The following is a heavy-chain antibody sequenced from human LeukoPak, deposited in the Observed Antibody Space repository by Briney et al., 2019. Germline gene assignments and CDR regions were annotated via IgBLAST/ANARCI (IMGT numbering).Heavy chain of an antibody. CDR2: ISSSSSYI. J-gene: IGHJ3*02. V-gene: IGHV3-21*01. CDR3: ARDESPNLFAFDI. CDR1: GFTFSSYS. D-gene: IGHD2-8*01. Sequence: NPGGSLRLSCAASGFTFSSYSMNWVRQAPGKGLEWVSSISSSSSYIYYADSVKGRFTISRDNAKNSLYLQMNSLRAEDTAVYYCARDESPNLFAFDIWGQGTMVTVSS.